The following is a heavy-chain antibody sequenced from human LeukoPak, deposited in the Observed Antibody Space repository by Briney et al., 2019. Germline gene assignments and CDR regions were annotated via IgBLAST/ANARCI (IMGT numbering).Heavy chain of an antibody. J-gene: IGHJ4*02. CDR3: ARDLTGKYYIAY. Sequence: GGSLRLSCAASGFNFSSFGMPWPHQAPGEGLEWVAYIGYTGTNTYYADSVKGRFTISRDNSKSTVHLQMNSLRAADTALYSCARDLTGKYYIAYWGQGTLVTVSS. CDR2: IGYTGTNT. V-gene: IGHV3-30*02. CDR1: GFNFSSFG. D-gene: IGHD2-8*02.